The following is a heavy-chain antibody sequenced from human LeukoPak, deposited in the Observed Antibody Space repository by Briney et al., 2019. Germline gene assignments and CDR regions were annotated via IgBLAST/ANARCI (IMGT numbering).Heavy chain of an antibody. Sequence: GASVKVSCKASGYSFTNYAMHWVRQAPGQRLEWMGWINVGNGNTKYSQRFQGRVTITRDTSANTAYMEVSRLRSEDTAVYYCARTYSSSWNDAFDIWGQGTMVTVSS. V-gene: IGHV1-3*01. J-gene: IGHJ3*02. CDR1: GYSFTNYA. CDR3: ARTYSSSWNDAFDI. D-gene: IGHD6-13*01. CDR2: INVGNGNT.